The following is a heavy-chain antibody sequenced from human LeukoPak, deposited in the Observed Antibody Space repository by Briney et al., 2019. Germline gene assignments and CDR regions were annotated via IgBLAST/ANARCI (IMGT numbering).Heavy chain of an antibody. CDR2: ITPIFATA. Sequence: AASVKVSCKASGGTFSSYIISWVRQAPGQGLEWMGGITPIFATAKYAQKFQGRVTITADESTSTAYMELSSLRSEDTAVYYCARPRYCSGGDCYDNFDYWGQGTLVTVSS. CDR3: ARPRYCSGGDCYDNFDY. D-gene: IGHD2-15*01. CDR1: GGTFSSYI. J-gene: IGHJ4*02. V-gene: IGHV1-69*13.